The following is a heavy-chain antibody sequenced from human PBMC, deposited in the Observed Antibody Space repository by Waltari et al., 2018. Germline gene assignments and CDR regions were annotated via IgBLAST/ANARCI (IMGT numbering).Heavy chain of an antibody. CDR3: ARGGVEMATIGGDLDY. CDR2: IYYRGST. V-gene: IGHV4-59*01. Sequence: QVQLQESGPGLVKPSETLSLTCTVSGGSISSYYWSWIRQPPGKGLEWIGYIYYRGSTNYNPSLKSRVTISVDTSKNQFSLKLSSVTASDTTVYYCARGGVEMATIGGDLDYWGQGTLVTVSS. CDR1: GGSISSYY. J-gene: IGHJ4*02. D-gene: IGHD5-12*01.